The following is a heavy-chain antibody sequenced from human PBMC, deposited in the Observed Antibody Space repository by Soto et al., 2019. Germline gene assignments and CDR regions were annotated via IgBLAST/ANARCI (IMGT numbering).Heavy chain of an antibody. D-gene: IGHD5-12*01. V-gene: IGHV1-3*01. CDR3: ARYSGYDKFVADSRLNWFDP. J-gene: IGHJ5*02. Sequence: ASVKVSCKASGYTFTSYAMHWVRQAPGQRLEWMGWINAGNGNTKYSQKFQGRVTITRDTSASTAYMELSSLRSEDTAVYYCARYSGYDKFVADSRLNWFDPWGQGTLVTVSS. CDR1: GYTFTSYA. CDR2: INAGNGNT.